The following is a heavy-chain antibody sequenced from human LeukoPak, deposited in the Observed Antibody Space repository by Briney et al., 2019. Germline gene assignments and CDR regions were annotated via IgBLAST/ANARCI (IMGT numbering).Heavy chain of an antibody. J-gene: IGHJ4*02. CDR2: IYYSGST. V-gene: IGHV4-59*08. CDR3: ARHHGIGYYYDSGYFDY. CDR1: GYSISSGYY. Sequence: SETLSLTCTVSGYSISSGYYWSWIRQPPGKGLEWIGYIYYSGSTNYNPSLKSRVTISVDTSKNQFSLKLSSVTAADTAVYYCARHHGIGYYYDSGYFDYWGQGTLVTVSS. D-gene: IGHD3-22*01.